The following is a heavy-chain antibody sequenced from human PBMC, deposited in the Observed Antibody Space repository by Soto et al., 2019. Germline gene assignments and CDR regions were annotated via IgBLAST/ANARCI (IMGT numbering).Heavy chain of an antibody. D-gene: IGHD2-8*02. CDR3: ARDKITGLFDY. CDR2: INHSGST. J-gene: IGHJ4*02. V-gene: IGHV4-34*01. CDR1: GGSFSGYY. Sequence: TSETLSLTCAVYGGSFSGYYWTWIRQPPGTGLAWIGEINHSGSTNYNPSLKSRVTISVDTSKNQFSLKLTSVTAADTAVYYCARDKITGLFDYWGQGTLVTVSS.